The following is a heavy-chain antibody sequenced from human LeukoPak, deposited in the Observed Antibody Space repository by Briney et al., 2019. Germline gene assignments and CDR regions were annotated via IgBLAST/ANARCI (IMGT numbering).Heavy chain of an antibody. Sequence: PGGSLRLSCAASGFTFSSYSMNWARQAPGKGLEWVSSISSSSSYIYYADSVKGRFTISRDNAKNSLYLQMNSLRAEDTAVYYCARERKVVPAAKDAFDIWGQGTMVTVSS. V-gene: IGHV3-21*01. J-gene: IGHJ3*02. CDR3: ARERKVVPAAKDAFDI. D-gene: IGHD2-2*01. CDR2: ISSSSSYI. CDR1: GFTFSSYS.